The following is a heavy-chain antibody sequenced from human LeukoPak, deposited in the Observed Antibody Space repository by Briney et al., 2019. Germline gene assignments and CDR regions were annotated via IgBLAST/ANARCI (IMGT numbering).Heavy chain of an antibody. D-gene: IGHD7-27*01. CDR3: ARGLIGGHMDV. CDR1: GGSISSYY. J-gene: IGHJ6*03. Sequence: SETLSLTCSVSGGSISSYYWSWIRQPPGRGLEWIGYIYYSGRTSYNPSLKSRVTISVDTSKNQFSLRLSSVTAADTAVYYCARGLIGGHMDVWGKGTTVTVSS. CDR2: IYYSGRT. V-gene: IGHV4-59*01.